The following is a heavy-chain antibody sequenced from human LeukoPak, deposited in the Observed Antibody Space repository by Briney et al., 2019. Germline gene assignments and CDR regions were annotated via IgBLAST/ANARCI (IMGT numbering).Heavy chain of an antibody. J-gene: IGHJ4*02. Sequence: WGSLRLSCAASGNYWIHWVRQAPGKGLVWVSHINSDGSWTSYADSVKGRFTISKDNAKNTVYLQMNSLRAEDTAVYYCVSFYETYWGRGILVTVSS. D-gene: IGHD2/OR15-2a*01. V-gene: IGHV3-74*01. CDR3: VSFYETY. CDR1: GNYW. CDR2: INSDGSWT.